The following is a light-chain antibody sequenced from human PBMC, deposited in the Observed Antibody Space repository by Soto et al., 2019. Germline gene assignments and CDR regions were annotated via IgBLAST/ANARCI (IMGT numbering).Light chain of an antibody. CDR1: QSVDSD. CDR3: QQYNMWPPIT. J-gene: IGKJ5*01. Sequence: TQSPATLSVSPGERATLSCRASQSVDSDLAWYQQKPGQAPRLLIYGASTRATGVPATFSGSGSGTEFTLTISSLQSEDFAVYYCQQYNMWPPITFGQGTRLEIK. CDR2: GAS. V-gene: IGKV3-15*01.